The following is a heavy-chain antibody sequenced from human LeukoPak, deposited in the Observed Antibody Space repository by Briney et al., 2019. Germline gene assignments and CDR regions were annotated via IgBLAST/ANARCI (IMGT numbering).Heavy chain of an antibody. Sequence: GGSLRLSCAASGFSFSSYSMIWVLQAPGKGLEWVSSISSSSSYIYYADSVKGRFTISRDNAKNSLYLQMNSLRAEDTAVYYCARVYCSSTSCYMNYYYYYGMDVWGQGTTVTVSS. CDR2: ISSSSSYI. J-gene: IGHJ6*02. CDR1: GFSFSSYS. V-gene: IGHV3-21*01. CDR3: ARVYCSSTSCYMNYYYYYGMDV. D-gene: IGHD2-2*02.